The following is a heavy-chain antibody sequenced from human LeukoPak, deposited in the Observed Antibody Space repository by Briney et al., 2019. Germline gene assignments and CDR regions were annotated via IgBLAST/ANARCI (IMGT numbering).Heavy chain of an antibody. CDR1: GFTFSDYY. V-gene: IGHV3-11*04. Sequence: PGGSLRLSCETSGFTFSDYYMTWIRQAPGKGLEWLPYISSRANTIYYADSVKGRFTISRDNAKNSLYLQMNSLRAEDTAVYYCARSHHDFWSGKYYYYYMDIWGNGTTVTVSS. CDR2: ISSRANTI. J-gene: IGHJ6*03. CDR3: ARSHHDFWSGKYYYYYMDI. D-gene: IGHD3-3*01.